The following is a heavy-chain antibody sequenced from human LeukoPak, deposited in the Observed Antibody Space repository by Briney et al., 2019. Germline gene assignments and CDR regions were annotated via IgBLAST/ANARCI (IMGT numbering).Heavy chain of an antibody. V-gene: IGHV1-69*05. CDR3: ARWFRYLYCSGGSCLNDAFDI. Sequence: SVKVSCKASGGTFSNYAISWVRQAPGQGLEWMGRIIPIFGTANYAQKFQGRVTITTDESTSTAYMELSSLRSEDTAVYYCARWFRYLYCSGGSCLNDAFDIWGQGTMVTVSS. D-gene: IGHD2-15*01. J-gene: IGHJ3*02. CDR2: IIPIFGTA. CDR1: GGTFSNYA.